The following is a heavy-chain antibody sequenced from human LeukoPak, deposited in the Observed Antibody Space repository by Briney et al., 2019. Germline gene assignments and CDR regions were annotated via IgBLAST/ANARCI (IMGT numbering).Heavy chain of an antibody. CDR1: GYTFTSYG. Sequence: ASVKVSCKASGYTFTSYGISWVRQAPGQGLEWMGWISAYNGSTNYAQKLQGRVTMTTDTSTSTAYMELRSLRSDDTAVYYCARGPYYYDSSGYLDYWGQGTLVTVSS. CDR3: ARGPYYYDSSGYLDY. CDR2: ISAYNGST. J-gene: IGHJ4*02. V-gene: IGHV1-18*01. D-gene: IGHD3-22*01.